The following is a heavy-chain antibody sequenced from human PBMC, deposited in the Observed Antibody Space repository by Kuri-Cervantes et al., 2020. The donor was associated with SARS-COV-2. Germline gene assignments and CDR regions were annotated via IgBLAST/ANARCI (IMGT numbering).Heavy chain of an antibody. CDR3: ARDILSFLGTHYFDY. CDR2: IKQDGSEK. Sequence: GESLRLSCAASGFTFSSYWMSWVRQAPGKGLEWVANIKQDGSEKYYVDSVKGRFTISRDNAKNSLYLQMNNLRAEDTAVYYCARDILSFLGTHYFDYWGQGTLVTVS. J-gene: IGHJ4*02. CDR1: GFTFSSYW. D-gene: IGHD3-16*02. V-gene: IGHV3-7*01.